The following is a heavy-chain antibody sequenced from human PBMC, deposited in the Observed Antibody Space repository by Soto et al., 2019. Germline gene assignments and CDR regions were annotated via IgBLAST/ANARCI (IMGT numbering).Heavy chain of an antibody. J-gene: IGHJ4*02. D-gene: IGHD2-21*02. Sequence: QVQLQESGPGLVKPSETLSLTCTVSGGSISSYYWSWIRQPPGKGLEWIGYIYYSGSTNYNPSLKSRVTILVDTSKNQFSLKLSSVTAADTAVYYCARGPPSYCGGDCYSYYFDHWGQGTLVTVSS. V-gene: IGHV4-59*01. CDR2: IYYSGST. CDR3: ARGPPSYCGGDCYSYYFDH. CDR1: GGSISSYY.